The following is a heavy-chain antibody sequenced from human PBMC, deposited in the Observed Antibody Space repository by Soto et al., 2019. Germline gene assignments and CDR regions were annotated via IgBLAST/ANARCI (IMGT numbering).Heavy chain of an antibody. CDR1: GYTFTSYY. D-gene: IGHD3-10*01. J-gene: IGHJ5*01. CDR2: INPSGGST. CDR3: ARVFYYLSAHIREWIDF. Sequence: ASVKVSCKASGYTFTSYYMHWVLQAPGQGLEWMGIINPSGGSTSYAQKFQGRVTMTRDTSTSTAYMELSSLRSEDTAVYYCARVFYYLSAHIREWIDFWGQGTLVTVSS. V-gene: IGHV1-46*01.